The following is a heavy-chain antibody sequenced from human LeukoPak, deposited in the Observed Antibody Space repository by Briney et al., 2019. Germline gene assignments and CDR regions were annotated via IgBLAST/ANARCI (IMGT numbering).Heavy chain of an antibody. CDR3: ARGSGYYSGYFDY. CDR1: GFTFSSYW. J-gene: IGHJ4*02. CDR2: INQDGSEK. D-gene: IGHD3-22*01. V-gene: IGHV3-7*03. Sequence: GGSLRLSCAASGFTFSSYWMSWVRQAPGKGLEWVANINQDGSEKYYVDSVKGRFTISRDNANSSLYLQMNSLRAEDTAVYYCARGSGYYSGYFDYWGQGTLVTVSS.